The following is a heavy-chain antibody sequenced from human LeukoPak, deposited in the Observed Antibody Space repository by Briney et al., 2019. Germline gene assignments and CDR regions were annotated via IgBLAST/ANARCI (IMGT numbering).Heavy chain of an antibody. D-gene: IGHD6-19*01. CDR2: IRGSGGST. CDR3: AKAGRGWYYFDY. CDR1: GFTFSSYA. J-gene: IGHJ4*02. V-gene: IGHV3-23*01. Sequence: PGGCLRLSCAAYGFTFSSYAMSSVRQAPGKGLEWVSAIRGSGGSTYYADSVKGRFTISRDNSKNTLYLQMNSLRAEDTAVYYCAKAGRGWYYFDYWGQGTLVTVSS.